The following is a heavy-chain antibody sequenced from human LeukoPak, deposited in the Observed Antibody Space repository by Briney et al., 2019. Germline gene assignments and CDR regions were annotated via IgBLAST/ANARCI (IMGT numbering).Heavy chain of an antibody. CDR2: INHSGST. D-gene: IGHD3-3*01. V-gene: IGHV4-34*01. CDR1: GGSFSGYY. Sequence: KPSETLSLTCAVYGGSFSGYYWSWIRQPPGKGLEWIGEINHSGSTNYNPSLKSRVTISVDTSKNQFSLKLSSVTAADTAVYYCARDLELRFLEWLPLPFDPWGQGTLVTVSS. CDR3: ARDLELRFLEWLPLPFDP. J-gene: IGHJ5*02.